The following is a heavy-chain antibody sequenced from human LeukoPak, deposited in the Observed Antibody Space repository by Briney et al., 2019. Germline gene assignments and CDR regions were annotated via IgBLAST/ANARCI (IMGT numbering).Heavy chain of an antibody. CDR2: IGGAGAVK. CDR3: ARRDGSGYYALDY. J-gene: IGHJ4*02. Sequence: GGSLRLSCAASGFTFNNYAMTWVRQAPGKGLEWVSGIGGAGAVKYYADSVKGRFTISRDNSKNTLYLQMNSLRAEDTAVYYCARRDGSGYYALDYWGQGTLVAVSS. CDR1: GFTFNNYA. D-gene: IGHD3-22*01. V-gene: IGHV3-23*01.